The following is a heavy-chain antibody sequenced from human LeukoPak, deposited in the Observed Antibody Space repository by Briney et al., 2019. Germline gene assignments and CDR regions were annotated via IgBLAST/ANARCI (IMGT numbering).Heavy chain of an antibody. J-gene: IGHJ3*02. CDR2: ISGSGSSA. D-gene: IGHD2-21*02. Sequence: GGSLRLSCAASGITFSSYAMTWVRQAPGEGLQWVSDISGSGSSAYYADSVRGRFTISRDNSKNTLYLQMGSLRAEDMAVYYCARYYPTHSTGAYCGGDCYSGGAFDIWGQGTMVTVSS. CDR3: ARYYPTHSTGAYCGGDCYSGGAFDI. V-gene: IGHV3-23*01. CDR1: GITFSSYA.